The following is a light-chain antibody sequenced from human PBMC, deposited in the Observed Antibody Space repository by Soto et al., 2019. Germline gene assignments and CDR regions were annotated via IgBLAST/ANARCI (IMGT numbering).Light chain of an antibody. CDR3: QQYNTWPRT. CDR2: GAS. J-gene: IGKJ1*01. CDR1: QSVSDH. V-gene: IGKV3-15*01. Sequence: EIVMTQSPATLSVSPGERATLSCRASQSVSDHLAWYQQKPGQAPRLLIYGASARATGIPARFSGSGSGTEFTLTISSLQSEDFAVYYCQQYNTWPRTFGQGTKVEFK.